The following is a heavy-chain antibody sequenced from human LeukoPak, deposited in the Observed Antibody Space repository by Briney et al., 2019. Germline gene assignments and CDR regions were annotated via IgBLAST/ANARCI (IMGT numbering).Heavy chain of an antibody. CDR3: ASLVGATTPSGAFDI. D-gene: IGHD1-26*01. CDR2: IYYSGST. Sequence: SETLSLTCTVSGGSISSYYWSWIRQPPGKGLEWIGYIYYSGSTNYNPSLKSRVTISVDTSKNQFSLKLSSVTAADTAVYYCASLVGATTPSGAFDIWGQGTMVTVSS. CDR1: GGSISSYY. J-gene: IGHJ3*02. V-gene: IGHV4-59*01.